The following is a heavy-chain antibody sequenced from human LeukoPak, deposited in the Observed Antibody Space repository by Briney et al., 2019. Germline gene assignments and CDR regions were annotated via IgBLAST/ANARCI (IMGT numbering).Heavy chain of an antibody. Sequence: GASVKVSCKASGYTFTSYAMNWVRQAPGQGLEWMGWINTNTGNPTYAQGFTGRFVFSLDTSVSTAYLQISSLKAEDTAVYYCARVYSSDGDYTLLGYDGMDVWGQGTTVTVSS. J-gene: IGHJ6*02. CDR1: GYTFTSYA. D-gene: IGHD4-17*01. V-gene: IGHV7-4-1*02. CDR2: INTNTGNP. CDR3: ARVYSSDGDYTLLGYDGMDV.